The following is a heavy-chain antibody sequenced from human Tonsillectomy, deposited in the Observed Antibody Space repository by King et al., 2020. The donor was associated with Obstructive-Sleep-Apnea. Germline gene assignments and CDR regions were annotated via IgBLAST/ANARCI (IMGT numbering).Heavy chain of an antibody. CDR2: ISYDGTNN. V-gene: IGHV3-30*18. Sequence: VQLVESGGGVVQPGRSLRLSCAASGFTFSTYGMHWVRQAPGGGLEWVAVISYDGTNNYYTDSVKGRFTIARDNSKDTLFLQMDSLRAEDTGVYYCAKDTSGWYSPPEFGGQGTLVTVSS. CDR3: AKDTSGWYSPPEF. J-gene: IGHJ4*02. CDR1: GFTFSTYG. D-gene: IGHD6-19*01.